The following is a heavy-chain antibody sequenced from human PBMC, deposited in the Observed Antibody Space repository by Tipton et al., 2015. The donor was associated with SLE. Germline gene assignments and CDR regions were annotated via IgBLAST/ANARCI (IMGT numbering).Heavy chain of an antibody. CDR3: ARASVKSIAALFDY. CDR2: IYYSGST. J-gene: IGHJ4*02. V-gene: IGHV4-59*08. D-gene: IGHD6-13*01. Sequence: TLSLTCTVSGGSISSYYWSWIRQHPGKGLEWIGYIYYSGSTYYNPSLKSRVTISVDTSKNQFSLKLSSVTAADTAVYYCARASVKSIAALFDYWGQGTLVTVSS. CDR1: GGSISSYY.